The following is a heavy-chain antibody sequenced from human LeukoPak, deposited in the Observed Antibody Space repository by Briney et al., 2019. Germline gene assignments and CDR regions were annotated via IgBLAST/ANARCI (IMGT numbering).Heavy chain of an antibody. CDR3: ARGRSDWIFDY. V-gene: IGHV4-34*01. J-gene: IGHJ4*02. CDR1: GGSFSGYY. Sequence: SETLSLTCAVYGGSFSGYYWTWIRQPPGKGLEWIGEIYHSGSTNYNPSLKSRVTISVDTSKNQFSLKLSSVTAADTAVYYCARGRSDWIFDYWGQGTLVTVSS. CDR2: IYHSGST. D-gene: IGHD2-21*02.